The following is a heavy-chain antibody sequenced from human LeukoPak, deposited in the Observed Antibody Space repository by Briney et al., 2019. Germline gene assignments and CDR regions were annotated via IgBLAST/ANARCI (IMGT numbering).Heavy chain of an antibody. CDR2: IYYSGST. J-gene: IGHJ4*02. D-gene: IGHD1-26*01. Sequence: KASETLSLTCTVSGGSISSSSYYWGWIRQPPGKGLEWIGSIYYSGSTYYNPSLKSRVTISVDTSKNQFSLKLSSVTAADTAVYYCARLHLGATPVFDYWGQGTLVTVSS. V-gene: IGHV4-39*01. CDR3: ARLHLGATPVFDY. CDR1: GGSISSSSYY.